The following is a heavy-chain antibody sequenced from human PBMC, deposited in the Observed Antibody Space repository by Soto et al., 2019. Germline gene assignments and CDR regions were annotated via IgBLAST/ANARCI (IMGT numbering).Heavy chain of an antibody. D-gene: IGHD2-15*01. V-gene: IGHV4-39*01. Sequence: SETLSLTCTVSGGSINSNNYYWAWIRQPPGKGLAWIASIYFDGSTYYNPSLKSRVTISVDTSKNRFSLTLSFVTAADTAVYYCAKLVVAATRHTDFDSWGQGTLVTVSS. CDR2: IYFDGST. CDR3: AKLVVAATRHTDFDS. CDR1: GGSINSNNYY. J-gene: IGHJ4*02.